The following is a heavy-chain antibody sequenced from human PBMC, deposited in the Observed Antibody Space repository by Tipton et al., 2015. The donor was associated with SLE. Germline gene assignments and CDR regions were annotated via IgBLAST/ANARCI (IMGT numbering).Heavy chain of an antibody. V-gene: IGHV3-7*03. J-gene: IGHJ4*02. CDR2: IKQDGSEK. CDR1: GFTFSNAW. CDR3: AGWRTYSINDY. D-gene: IGHD1-26*01. Sequence: SLRLSCAASGFTFSNAWMTWVRQAPGKGLEWVANIKQDGSEKYYVDSVKGRFTISRDNAKNSLYLQMNSLRAEDTAVYYCAGWRTYSINDYWGQGTLVTVSS.